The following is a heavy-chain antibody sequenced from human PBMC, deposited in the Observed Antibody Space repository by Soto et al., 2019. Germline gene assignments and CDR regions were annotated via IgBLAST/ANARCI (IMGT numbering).Heavy chain of an antibody. V-gene: IGHV1-24*01. CDR1: GYTLTELS. J-gene: IGHJ5*02. CDR2: FDPEDGET. CDR3: ATVGPGYDFWSGYFDP. Sequence: ASVKVSCKVSGYTLTELSMHWVRQAPGKGLEWMGGFDPEDGETIYAQKFQGRVTMTEDTSTDTAYMELSSLRSEDTAVYYCATVGPGYDFWSGYFDPWGQGTLVTVSS. D-gene: IGHD3-3*01.